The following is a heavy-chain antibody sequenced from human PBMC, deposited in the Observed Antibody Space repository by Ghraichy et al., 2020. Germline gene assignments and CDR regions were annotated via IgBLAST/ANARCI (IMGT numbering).Heavy chain of an antibody. J-gene: IGHJ6*02. CDR2: IDPNSGGT. D-gene: IGHD3-3*01. Sequence: ASVKVSCKASGSTFTAYYMHWVRQAPGHGLEWMGRIDPNSGGTKYAQKFQGRVTMSRDTSIDTVYMEMNRLNSDDTAVYYCSRDFFSSVTSPNYYYGMDVWGQVTTVTVSS. CDR3: SRDFFSSVTSPNYYYGMDV. V-gene: IGHV1-2*06. CDR1: GSTFTAYY.